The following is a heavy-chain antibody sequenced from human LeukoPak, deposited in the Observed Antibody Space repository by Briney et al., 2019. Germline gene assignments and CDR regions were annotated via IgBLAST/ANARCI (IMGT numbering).Heavy chain of an antibody. D-gene: IGHD2-2*01. J-gene: IGHJ3*02. V-gene: IGHV3-53*01. CDR2: IYPGGST. Sequence: PGGSLRLSCAASGFNVSSSYVSWVRQAPGKGLEWVSVIYPGGSTYYADSVKGRFTISRDNSKNTLYLQMNSLRAEDTAVYYCAGGAQLLDAFDIWGQGTMVTVSS. CDR3: AGGAQLLDAFDI. CDR1: GFNVSSSY.